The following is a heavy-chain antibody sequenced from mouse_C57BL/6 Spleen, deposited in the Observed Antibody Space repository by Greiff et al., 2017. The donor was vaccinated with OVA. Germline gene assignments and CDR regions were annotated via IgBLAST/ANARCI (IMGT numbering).Heavy chain of an antibody. V-gene: IGHV5-17*01. CDR2: ISSGSSTI. CDR3: AREGSIVTSYYAMDY. J-gene: IGHJ4*01. Sequence: EVQVVESGGGLVKPGGSLKLSCAASGFTFSDYGMHWVRQAPEKGLEWVAYISSGSSTIYYADPVKGRFTISRDNAKNTLFLQRTSLRSEDTAMYYCAREGSIVTSYYAMDYWGQGTSVTVSS. D-gene: IGHD2-5*01. CDR1: GFTFSDYG.